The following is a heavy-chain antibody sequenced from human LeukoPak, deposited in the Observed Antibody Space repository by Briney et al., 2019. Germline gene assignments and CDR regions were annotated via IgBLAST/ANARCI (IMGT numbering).Heavy chain of an antibody. J-gene: IGHJ4*02. CDR3: AGESIPD. V-gene: IGHV3-30*04. CDR2: ISYDGSNK. D-gene: IGHD2-2*01. CDR1: GFTFSSYA. Sequence: PGGSLRLSCAASGFTFSSYAMHWVRQAPGKGLEWVAVISYDGSNKYYADSVKGRFTISRDNSKNTLYLQMNSLRAEDTAVYYCAGESIPDWGQGTLVTVSS.